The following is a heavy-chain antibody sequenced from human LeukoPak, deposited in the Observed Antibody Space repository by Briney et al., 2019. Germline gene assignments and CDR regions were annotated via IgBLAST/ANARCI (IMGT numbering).Heavy chain of an antibody. CDR2: IYYSGST. D-gene: IGHD6-13*01. Sequence: SETLSLTCTVSGGSISSSSYYWGWIRQPPGKGLEWIGSIYYSGSTYYNPSLKSRVTISVDTSKNQFSLKLSSVTAADTAVYYCARHSAAGIRFDYWGQGALVTVSS. J-gene: IGHJ4*02. CDR3: ARHSAAGIRFDY. CDR1: GGSISSSSYY. V-gene: IGHV4-39*01.